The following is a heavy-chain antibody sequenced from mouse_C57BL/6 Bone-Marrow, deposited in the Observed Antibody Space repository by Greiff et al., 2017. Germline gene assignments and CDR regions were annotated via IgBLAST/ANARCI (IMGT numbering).Heavy chain of an antibody. Sequence: VQLQQPGAELVRPGASVKLSCTASGFNIKDDYMHWVKQRPEQGLEWIGWIDPENGDTEYASKFQGKATITADTSSNTAYLQLSSLTSEDTAVYYCTTTTTVVGGGYWGQGTTLTVSS. CDR2: IDPENGDT. D-gene: IGHD1-1*01. CDR3: TTTTTVVGGGY. CDR1: GFNIKDDY. V-gene: IGHV14-4*01. J-gene: IGHJ2*01.